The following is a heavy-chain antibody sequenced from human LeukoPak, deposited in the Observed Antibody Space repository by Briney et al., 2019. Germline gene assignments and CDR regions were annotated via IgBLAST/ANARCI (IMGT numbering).Heavy chain of an antibody. Sequence: GGSLRLSCAASGFTFSSYGMHWVRQAPGKGLEWVAVIWYGGSNKYYADSVKGRFTIPRDNSKDTLYLQMNSLRAEDTAVYYCAKDGPELGYYYMDVWGKGTTVTVSS. CDR3: AKDGPELGYYYMDV. CDR1: GFTFSSYG. J-gene: IGHJ6*03. V-gene: IGHV3-30*02. D-gene: IGHD1-26*01. CDR2: IWYGGSNK.